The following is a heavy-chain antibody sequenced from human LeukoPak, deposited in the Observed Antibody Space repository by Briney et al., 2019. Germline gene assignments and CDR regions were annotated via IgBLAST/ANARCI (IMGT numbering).Heavy chain of an antibody. CDR3: ASPRNLGATDY. V-gene: IGHV4-34*01. CDR2: NNHSGST. D-gene: IGHD1-26*01. CDR1: GGSFSGYY. Sequence: SETLSLTCAVYGGSFSGYYWSWIRQPPGKGLEWIGENNHSGSTNYNPSLKSRVTISVDTSKNQFSLKLSSVTAADTAVYYCASPRNLGATDYWGQGTLVTVSS. J-gene: IGHJ4*02.